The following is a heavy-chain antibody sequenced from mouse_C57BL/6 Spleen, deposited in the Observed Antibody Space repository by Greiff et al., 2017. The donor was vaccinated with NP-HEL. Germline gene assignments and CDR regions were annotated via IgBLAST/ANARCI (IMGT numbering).Heavy chain of an antibody. Sequence: VQLQQSGAELVKPGASVKLSCKASGYTFTSYWMQWVKQRPGQGLEWIGEIDPSDSYTNYNQKFKGKATLTVDTSSSTAYMQLSSLTSEDSAVYYCARGGSGTVFDYWGQGTTLTVSS. CDR1: GYTFTSYW. CDR2: IDPSDSYT. CDR3: ARGGSGTVFDY. D-gene: IGHD4-1*01. V-gene: IGHV1-50*01. J-gene: IGHJ2*01.